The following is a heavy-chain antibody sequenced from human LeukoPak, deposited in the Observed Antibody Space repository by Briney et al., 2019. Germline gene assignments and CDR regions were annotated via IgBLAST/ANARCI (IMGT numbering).Heavy chain of an antibody. CDR1: GFIFSNYR. J-gene: IGHJ5*02. Sequence: GGSLRLSCAASGFIFSNYRMNWVRQAPGKGLEWVAAITSRSDYIYYAHSLKGRFTISRDDAKNSLYLQMNSLRAEDTAVYYCARGGGGYAGGWFDPWGPGTLVTVSS. CDR3: ARGGGGYAGGWFDP. V-gene: IGHV3-21*06. CDR2: ITSRSDYI. D-gene: IGHD5-12*01.